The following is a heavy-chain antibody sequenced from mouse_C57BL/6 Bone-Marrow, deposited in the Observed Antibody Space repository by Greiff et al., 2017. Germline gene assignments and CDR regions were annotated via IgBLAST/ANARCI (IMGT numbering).Heavy chain of an antibody. V-gene: IGHV1-19*01. CDR3: ARRSPYYFDY. CDR1: GYTFTDYY. CDR2: INPYNGGT. Sequence: EVQLQQSGPVLVKPGASVKMSCKASGYTFTDYYMNWVKQSHGKSLEWIGVINPYNGGTSYNQKFKGKATLTVDKSSSTAYMELNSLTSEDSAGYYCARRSPYYFDYWGQGTTLTVSS. J-gene: IGHJ2*01.